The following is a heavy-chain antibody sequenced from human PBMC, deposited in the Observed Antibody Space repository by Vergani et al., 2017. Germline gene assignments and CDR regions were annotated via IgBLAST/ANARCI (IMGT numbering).Heavy chain of an antibody. J-gene: IGHJ5*02. V-gene: IGHV3-30*02. D-gene: IGHD3-10*01. CDR3: AKVLTMVPRFDP. Sequence: QVQLVESGGGVVQPGGSLRLSCAASGFTFSSYGMHWVRQAPGKGLEWVAFIRYDGSNKYYADSVKGRFTISRDNSKNTLYLQMNSLRAEDAAVYYCAKVLTMVPRFDPWGQGTLVTVSS. CDR1: GFTFSSYG. CDR2: IRYDGSNK.